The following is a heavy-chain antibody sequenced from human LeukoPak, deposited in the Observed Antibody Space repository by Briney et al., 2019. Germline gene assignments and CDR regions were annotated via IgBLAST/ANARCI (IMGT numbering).Heavy chain of an antibody. CDR3: ASQYRSSWSFDY. CDR1: GFTVSSNY. J-gene: IGHJ4*02. CDR2: IYSGGST. Sequence: GGSLRLSCAASGFTVSSNYMNWVRQAPGKGLEWVSVIYSGGSTYYADSVKGRFTISRDNSKNTLFLQMNSLRAEDTAVYYCASQYRSSWSFDYWGQGTLVTVSS. D-gene: IGHD6-13*01. V-gene: IGHV3-53*01.